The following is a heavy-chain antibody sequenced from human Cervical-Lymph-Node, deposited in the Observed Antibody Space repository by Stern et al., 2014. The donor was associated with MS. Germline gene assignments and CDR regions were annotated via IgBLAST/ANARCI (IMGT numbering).Heavy chain of an antibody. CDR3: ARKGAIVPAAIENWFDS. CDR2: IYHSGST. V-gene: IGHV4-31*03. CDR1: GGSISSGGYF. D-gene: IGHD2-2*01. J-gene: IGHJ5*01. Sequence: QVQLQESGPGLVKPSQTLSLTCTVSGGSISSGGYFWSWIRQHPGKGLEWIGFIYHSGSTYYNPSLKSRVIISVDTSSNQFSLKLSSVTAADTAVYYCARKGAIVPAAIENWFDSWGQGTLVTVSS.